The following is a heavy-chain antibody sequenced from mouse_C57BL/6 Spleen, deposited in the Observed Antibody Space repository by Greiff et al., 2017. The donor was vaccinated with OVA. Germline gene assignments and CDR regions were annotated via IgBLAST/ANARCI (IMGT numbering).Heavy chain of an antibody. J-gene: IGHJ4*01. V-gene: IGHV1-26*01. CDR2: INPNNGGT. CDR3: ARGNYGFSYYAMDY. CDR1: GYTFTDYY. D-gene: IGHD1-1*01. Sequence: EVQLQQSGPELVKPGASVKISCKASGYTFTDYYMNWVKQSHGKSLEWIGDINPNNGGTSYNQKFKGKATLTVDKSSSTAYMELRSLTSEDSAVYYCARGNYGFSYYAMDYWGQGTSVTVSS.